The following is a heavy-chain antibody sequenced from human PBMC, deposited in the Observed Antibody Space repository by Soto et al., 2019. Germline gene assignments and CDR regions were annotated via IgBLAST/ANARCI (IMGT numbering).Heavy chain of an antibody. D-gene: IGHD6-19*01. CDR3: ARGGLLPDY. CDR1: GGSTSSGGYS. Sequence: QLQLQESGSGLVKPSQTLSLTCAVSGGSTSSGGYSWSWLRQPPGKGLEWIGYISHSGSTYYNPSLKSRVTIPVDTSKNHFSLRLSSVTAADTAVYYCARGGLLPDYWGQGTLVTVSS. V-gene: IGHV4-30-2*01. CDR2: ISHSGST. J-gene: IGHJ4*02.